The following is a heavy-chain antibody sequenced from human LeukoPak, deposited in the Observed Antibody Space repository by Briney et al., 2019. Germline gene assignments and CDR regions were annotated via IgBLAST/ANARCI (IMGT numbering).Heavy chain of an antibody. CDR2: IYYSGST. CDR3: ARVGYYYDSSGYYYGGYYFDY. Sequence: TLSVSCTVTGVSMRSCVGSWGRQTPGKGLEWIGYIYYSGSTNYNPSLKSRVTISVDTSKNQFSLKLSSVTAADTAVYYCARVGYYYDSSGYYYGGYYFDYWGQGTLVTVSS. D-gene: IGHD3-22*01. J-gene: IGHJ4*02. CDR1: GVSMRSCV. V-gene: IGHV4-59*08.